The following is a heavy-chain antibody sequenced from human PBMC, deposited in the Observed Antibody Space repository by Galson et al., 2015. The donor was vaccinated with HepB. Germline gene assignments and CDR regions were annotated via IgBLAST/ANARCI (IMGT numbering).Heavy chain of an antibody. CDR2: ISSNGGST. CDR1: GFTFSSYA. CDR3: AKMAVTHCGSTSCYVNY. Sequence: SLRLSCAASGFTFSSYAMHWVRQAPGKGLEYVSAISSNGGSTYYADSVRGRFTISRDNSKNTLFLQMSSLRAEDTALYYCAKMAVTHCGSTSCYVNYWGQGTLVTVSS. V-gene: IGHV3-64D*06. J-gene: IGHJ4*02. D-gene: IGHD2-2*01.